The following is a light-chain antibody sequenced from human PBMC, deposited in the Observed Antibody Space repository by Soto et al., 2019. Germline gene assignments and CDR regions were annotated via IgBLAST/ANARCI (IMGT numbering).Light chain of an antibody. CDR1: STDVGAYNY. CDR3: SSYTSTNTRYV. CDR2: EVS. V-gene: IGLV2-14*01. J-gene: IGLJ1*01. Sequence: QSVLTQPASVSGSPGQSITISCTGTSTDVGAYNYVSWYQQYPGKAPQLMIYEVSNRPSGVSNRFSGSKSGNTASLTISGLQAEDDADYYCSSYTSTNTRYVFGSGTKLTVL.